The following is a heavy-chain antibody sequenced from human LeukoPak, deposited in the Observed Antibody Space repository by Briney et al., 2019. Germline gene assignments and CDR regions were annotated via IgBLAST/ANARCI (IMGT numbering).Heavy chain of an antibody. CDR2: INHSGST. Sequence: PSETLSLTCAVYGGSFSGYYWSWIRQPPGKGLEWIGEINHSGSTNYNPSLKSRVTISVDTSKNQFSLKLSSVTAADTAVYYCARVDTAWRNFDYWGQGTLVTVSS. D-gene: IGHD5-18*01. CDR3: ARVDTAWRNFDY. V-gene: IGHV4-34*01. J-gene: IGHJ4*02. CDR1: GGSFSGYY.